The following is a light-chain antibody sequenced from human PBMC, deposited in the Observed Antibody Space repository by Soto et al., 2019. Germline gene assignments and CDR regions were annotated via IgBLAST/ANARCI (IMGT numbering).Light chain of an antibody. CDR2: GAS. Sequence: EIVLTQSPGTLSLSPGERATLSCRASQSLTSSHLAWYQQKPGQAPRLLMFGASSRATGIPDRFSGSGSGTGLNLTISGMECKGLAVYYCQQHGKLPGNLGEGTRLEIK. CDR3: QQHGKLPGN. CDR1: QSLTSSH. J-gene: IGKJ5*01. V-gene: IGKV3-20*01.